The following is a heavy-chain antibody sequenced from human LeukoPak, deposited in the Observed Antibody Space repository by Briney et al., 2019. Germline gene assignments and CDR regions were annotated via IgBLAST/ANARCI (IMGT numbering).Heavy chain of an antibody. CDR2: IRSKTDGGTT. Sequence: GRSLRLSCAASGLTFSNAWMSWVRQAPGKGLEWVGRIRSKTDGGTTDYAAPVKGRFTISRDDSKNTLYLQMNSLETEDTAVYYCITDITMVRGVIITIHAFDIWGQGTMVTVSS. D-gene: IGHD3-10*01. CDR1: GLTFSNAW. J-gene: IGHJ3*02. CDR3: ITDITMVRGVIITIHAFDI. V-gene: IGHV3-15*01.